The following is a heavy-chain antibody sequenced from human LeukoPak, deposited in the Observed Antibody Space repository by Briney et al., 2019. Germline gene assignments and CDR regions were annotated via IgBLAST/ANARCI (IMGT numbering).Heavy chain of an antibody. J-gene: IGHJ4*02. V-gene: IGHV3-23*01. CDR3: AKVEGYCSDGSCYHFDS. D-gene: IGHD2-15*01. CDR2: ISGSGDTT. CDR1: GFTFSTYV. Sequence: PGGSLRLSCAASGFTFSTYVMSWVSQAPGKGLEWVSVISGSGDTTYYADSVKGRFTISRDNSKNTLYLQMNSLRAEDTAVYYCAKVEGYCSDGSCYHFDSWGQGTLVTVSS.